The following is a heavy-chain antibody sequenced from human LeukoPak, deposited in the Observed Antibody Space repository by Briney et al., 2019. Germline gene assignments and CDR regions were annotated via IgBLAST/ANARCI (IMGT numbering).Heavy chain of an antibody. Sequence: GGSLRLSCEGSGFSFSSYWMTWVRQSPGKGLEWVANINEDGSEKKYGDSVKGRFTISRDNAKNSLYLQMNSLRVEDTAVYYCARGNRGSYFSSRYYYYMDVWGKGTTVTVSS. V-gene: IGHV3-7*01. D-gene: IGHD1-26*01. J-gene: IGHJ6*03. CDR3: ARGNRGSYFSSRYYYYMDV. CDR2: INEDGSEK. CDR1: GFSFSSYW.